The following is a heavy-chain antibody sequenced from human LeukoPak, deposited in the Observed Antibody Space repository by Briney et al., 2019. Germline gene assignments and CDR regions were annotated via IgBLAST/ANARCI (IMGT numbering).Heavy chain of an antibody. CDR2: INPNSGGT. V-gene: IGHV1-2*02. CDR3: ARVDPPAVETDY. J-gene: IGHJ4*02. Sequence: GASVKVSCKASGYTFTGYYMHWVRQAPGQGLEWMGWINPNSGGTNYAQKFQGRVTMTRDASISTAYMELSRLRSDDTAVYYCARVDPPAVETDYWGQGTLVTVSS. D-gene: IGHD6-19*01. CDR1: GYTFTGYY.